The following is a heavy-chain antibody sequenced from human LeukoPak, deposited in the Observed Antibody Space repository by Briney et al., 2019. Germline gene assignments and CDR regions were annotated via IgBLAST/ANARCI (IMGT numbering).Heavy chain of an antibody. CDR2: ISYDGSNK. CDR3: ARAPTYYDILTGYLPSYGMDV. D-gene: IGHD3-9*01. CDR1: GFTFSSYA. J-gene: IGHJ6*02. V-gene: IGHV3-30-3*01. Sequence: GRSLRLSCAASGFTFSSYAMHWVRQAPGKGLEWVAVISYDGSNKYYADSVRGRFTISRDNSKNTLYLQMNSLRAEDTAVYYCARAPTYYDILTGYLPSYGMDVWGQGTTVTVSS.